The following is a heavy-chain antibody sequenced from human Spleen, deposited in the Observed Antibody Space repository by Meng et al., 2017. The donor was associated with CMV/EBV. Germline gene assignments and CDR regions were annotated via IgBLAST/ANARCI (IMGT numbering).Heavy chain of an antibody. CDR2: ISGSGGST. J-gene: IGHJ4*02. D-gene: IGHD2-15*01. CDR1: GFTFSSYA. CDR3: ARRIVSVKYFDQ. V-gene: IGHV3-23*01. Sequence: SCAASGFTFSSYAMSWVRQAPGKGLEWVSAISGSGGSTYYADSVKGRFTISRDNSKNTLYLQMNSLGAEDTAVYYCARRIVSVKYFDQWGQGILVPSPQ.